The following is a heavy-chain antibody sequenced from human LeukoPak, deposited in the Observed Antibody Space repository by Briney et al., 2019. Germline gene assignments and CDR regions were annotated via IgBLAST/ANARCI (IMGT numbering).Heavy chain of an antibody. CDR3: ARADLTHYYESSGYDDAFDI. CDR1: GYTFTSYC. CDR2: INPSGGSR. Sequence: GASVKVSCKASGYTFTSYCMHWVRQAPGQGLEWMGIINPSGGSRSYAQKFQGRVTMTRDTSTSTVYMELSSLRSEDTAVYYCARADLTHYYESSGYDDAFDIWGQGTMVTVSS. V-gene: IGHV1-46*01. D-gene: IGHD3-22*01. J-gene: IGHJ3*02.